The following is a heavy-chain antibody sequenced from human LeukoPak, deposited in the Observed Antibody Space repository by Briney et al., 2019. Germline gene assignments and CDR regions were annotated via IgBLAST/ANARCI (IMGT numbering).Heavy chain of an antibody. D-gene: IGHD3-10*01. CDR3: ASLLWFGESSPFDP. CDR2: ISVYNGNT. V-gene: IGHV1-18*04. Sequence: ASVKVSCKASGHTFTGCYMHWVRQAPGQGLEWMGWISVYNGNTNYAQKLQGRVTMTTDTSTSTAYMELRSLRSDDTAVYYCASLLWFGESSPFDPWGQGTLVTVSS. J-gene: IGHJ5*02. CDR1: GHTFTGCY.